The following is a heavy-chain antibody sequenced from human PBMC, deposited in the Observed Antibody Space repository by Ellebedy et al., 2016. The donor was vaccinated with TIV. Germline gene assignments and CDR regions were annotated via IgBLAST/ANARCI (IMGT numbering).Heavy chain of an antibody. CDR1: GGSLSSYY. Sequence: MPGESLRLSCTVSGGSLSSYYWSWIRQPPGKGLEWIGYIYYSGSTDYNPSLKSRVTISVDTSKNQFSLKLSSVTAADTAVYYCARASGVSSGYSFDYWGQGTLVTVSS. CDR2: IYYSGST. CDR3: ARASGVSSGYSFDY. J-gene: IGHJ4*02. D-gene: IGHD3-22*01. V-gene: IGHV4-59*01.